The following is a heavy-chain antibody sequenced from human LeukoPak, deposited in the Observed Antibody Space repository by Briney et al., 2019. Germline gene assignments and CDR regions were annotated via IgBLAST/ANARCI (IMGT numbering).Heavy chain of an antibody. CDR1: GDFITAYY. CDR2: VYYSGST. CDR3: ASNTGTVFDY. J-gene: IGHJ4*02. V-gene: IGHV4-59*01. Sequence: SETLSLTCTVSGDFITAYYWSWIRQPPGKGLEWIGYVYYSGSTEYNPSLRSRVTISLEMSKHQFSLNLTSVAAADTAVYYCASNTGTVFDYWGQGTLVTVSS. D-gene: IGHD7-27*01.